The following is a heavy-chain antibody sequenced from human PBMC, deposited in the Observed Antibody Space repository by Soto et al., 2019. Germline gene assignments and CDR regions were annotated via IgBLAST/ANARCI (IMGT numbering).Heavy chain of an antibody. CDR2: INSSSSNI. D-gene: IGHD6-13*01. V-gene: IGHV3-21*01. Sequence: GGSLRLSCAASGFTFSSYWMHWVRQAPGKGLEWVSPINSSSSNINYADSVKGRFTISRDNAKNSLYLQMNSLRAEDTAVYYCATNPIAAANPVDYWGQGTLVTAPQ. CDR3: ATNPIAAANPVDY. J-gene: IGHJ4*02. CDR1: GFTFSSYW.